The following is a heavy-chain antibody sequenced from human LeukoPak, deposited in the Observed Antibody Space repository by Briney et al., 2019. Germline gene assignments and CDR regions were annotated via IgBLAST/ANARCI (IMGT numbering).Heavy chain of an antibody. CDR1: GGPFRSYA. CDR3: ARSVENYGMDV. D-gene: IGHD1-1*01. CDR2: IIPILGIA. Sequence: SVKVSCQASGGPFRSYAISWVRQAPGQGLEWMGRIIPILGIANYAQKFQGRVTITADKSTSTAYMELSSLRSEDTAVYYCARSVENYGMDVWGQGTTVTVSS. V-gene: IGHV1-69*04. J-gene: IGHJ6*02.